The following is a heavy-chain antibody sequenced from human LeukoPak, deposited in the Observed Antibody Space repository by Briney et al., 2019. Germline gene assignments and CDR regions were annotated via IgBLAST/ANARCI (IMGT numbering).Heavy chain of an antibody. CDR2: ISYDGSNK. D-gene: IGHD6-19*01. J-gene: IGHJ4*02. CDR3: ARSAGSDY. CDR1: GFTFSSYA. V-gene: IGHV3-30-3*01. Sequence: LRLSCAASGFTFSSYAMHWVRQAPGKGLEGVAVISYDGSNKYYADSVKGRFTISRDNSKNTLYLQMNSLRAEDTAIYYCARSAGSDYWGQGTLVTVSS.